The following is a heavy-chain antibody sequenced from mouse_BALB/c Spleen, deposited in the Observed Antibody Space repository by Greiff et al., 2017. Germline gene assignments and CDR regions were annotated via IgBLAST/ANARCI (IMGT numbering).Heavy chain of an antibody. J-gene: IGHJ2*01. CDR1: GFTFSSFG. Sequence: EVHLVESGGGLVQPGGSRKLSCAASGFTFSSFGMHWVRQAPEKGLEWVAYISSGSSTIYYADTVKGRFTISRDNPKNTLFLQMTSLRSEDTAMYYCARSGVVRDFDYWGQGTTLTVSS. D-gene: IGHD1-1*01. V-gene: IGHV5-17*02. CDR3: ARSGVVRDFDY. CDR2: ISSGSSTI.